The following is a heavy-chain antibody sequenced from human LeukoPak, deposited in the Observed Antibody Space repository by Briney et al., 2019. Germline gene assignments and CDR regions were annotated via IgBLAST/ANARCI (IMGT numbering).Heavy chain of an antibody. CDR2: ISYDGSNK. CDR1: GFTFSSYG. J-gene: IGHJ4*02. Sequence: GGSLRLSCAASGFTFSSYGMHWVRQAPGKGLEWVAVISYDGSNKYYADSVKGRFTISRDNSKNTLYLQMNSLRAEDTAVYYCAKDYIAAAGTVGYFDYWGQGTLVTVSS. CDR3: AKDYIAAAGTVGYFDY. V-gene: IGHV3-30*18. D-gene: IGHD6-13*01.